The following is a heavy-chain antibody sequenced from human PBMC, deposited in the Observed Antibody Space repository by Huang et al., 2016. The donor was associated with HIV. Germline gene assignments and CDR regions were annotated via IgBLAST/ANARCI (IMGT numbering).Heavy chain of an antibody. CDR3: ATVDYYDTSGPQRGYFDN. V-gene: IGHV1-69*01. Sequence: QVQLVQSGAEVKKPGSSVKVSCKASGGSFRNFALGWVRQAPGQGLEWMGGIIPTLETANDAQKFQCRVTIIADESTSTAYMELSSLRSEDTAVYYCATVDYYDTSGPQRGYFDNWGQGTLVTVSS. CDR2: IIPTLETA. D-gene: IGHD3-22*01. J-gene: IGHJ4*02. CDR1: GGSFRNFA.